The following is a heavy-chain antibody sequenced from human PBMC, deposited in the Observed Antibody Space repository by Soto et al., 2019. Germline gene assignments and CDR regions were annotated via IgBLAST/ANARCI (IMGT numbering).Heavy chain of an antibody. Sequence: EVQLLESGGALVQPGGSLRLSCAASGFTFSNYAMSWVRQAPGKGLDWISTITYSGGTTHYADSVKGRFTVSRDNSKNXXYLQVNSLRADDTALYYCARKYSYGSGTYLFYFDYWGQGTLVTVSS. J-gene: IGHJ4*02. V-gene: IGHV3-23*01. CDR3: ARKYSYGSGTYLFYFDY. CDR2: ITYSGGTT. D-gene: IGHD3-10*01. CDR1: GFTFSNYA.